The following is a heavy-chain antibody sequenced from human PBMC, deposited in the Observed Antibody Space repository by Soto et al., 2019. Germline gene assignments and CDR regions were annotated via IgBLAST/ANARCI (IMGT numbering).Heavy chain of an antibody. D-gene: IGHD6-6*01. Sequence: GKGLEWVSSISSSSSYIYYADSVKGRFTISRDNAQNSLYLQMNSLRAEDTAVYYCARGHSSSSPYSGMDVRGHRTTVTVSS. CDR2: ISSSSSYI. J-gene: IGHJ6*02. CDR3: ARGHSSSSPYSGMDV. V-gene: IGHV3-21*01.